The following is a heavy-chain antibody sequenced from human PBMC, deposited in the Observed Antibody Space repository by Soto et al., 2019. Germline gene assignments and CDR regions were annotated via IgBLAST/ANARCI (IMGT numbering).Heavy chain of an antibody. CDR2: INSRDDTR. V-gene: IGHV1-46*01. Sequence: GASVKVSCKASGYTFISYYMNWVRQAPGQGLEWMGIINSRDDTRGYLQKFQGRVTMTRDTSTSTFYMELSSLRSEDTAVYFCARAPASGYDKFDYWGQGTLVTVSS. D-gene: IGHD5-12*01. CDR1: GYTFISYY. CDR3: ARAPASGYDKFDY. J-gene: IGHJ4*02.